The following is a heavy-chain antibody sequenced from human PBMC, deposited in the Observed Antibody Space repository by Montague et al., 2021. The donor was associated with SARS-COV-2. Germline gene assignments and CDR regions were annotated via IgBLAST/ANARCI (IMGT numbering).Heavy chain of an antibody. CDR1: GFSLSTSGMC. CDR3: AREIAGATVLDY. Sequence: PALVKPTQTLTLTRTFSGFSLSTSGMCVSWIRQPPGKALEWLARTDWXXXKYSSTSLKTRLTISKDTSKHQVVLTMTNMDPVDTATYYCAREIAGATVLDYWGQGTLVTVSS. D-gene: IGHD1-26*01. V-gene: IGHV2-70*11. J-gene: IGHJ4*02. CDR2: TDWXXXK.